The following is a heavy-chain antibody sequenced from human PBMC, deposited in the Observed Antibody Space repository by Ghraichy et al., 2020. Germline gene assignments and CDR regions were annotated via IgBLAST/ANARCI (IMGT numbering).Heavy chain of an antibody. V-gene: IGHV4-4*07. CDR1: GGSISSYY. CDR2: FYTSGDT. CDR3: ARAELRPARCYYGMDV. Sequence: SETLSLTCTVSGGSISSYYWSWIRQPAGKGLEWIGRFYTSGDTNYNPSLKSRVTMSIDTSKNQFSLKLSSVTAADTAVYYCARAELRPARCYYGMDVWGQGTRVTGSS. D-gene: IGHD1-7*01. J-gene: IGHJ6*02.